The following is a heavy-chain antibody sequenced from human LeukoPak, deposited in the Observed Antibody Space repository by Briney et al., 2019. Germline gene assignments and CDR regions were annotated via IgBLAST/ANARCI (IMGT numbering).Heavy chain of an antibody. CDR2: ISDSSGGRT. CDR3: AKDPRLCGGDCFTTIDF. D-gene: IGHD2-21*02. J-gene: IGHJ3*01. CDR1: GFTFSSYA. V-gene: IGHV3-23*01. Sequence: GGSLRLSCAASGFTFSSYAMHWDRQAPGQGLEWVSSISDSSGGRTPYADSVKGRFTISRDNSRNTLYLQMNSLRVEDTAIYYCAKDPRLCGGDCFTTIDFWGQGTMVTVSP.